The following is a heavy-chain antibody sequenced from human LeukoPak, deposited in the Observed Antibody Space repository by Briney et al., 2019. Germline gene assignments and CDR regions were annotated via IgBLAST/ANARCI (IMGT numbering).Heavy chain of an antibody. CDR1: GCTFNSYA. CDR3: ARDKWVYSGSYYEQFDI. Sequence: GSSVKVSCKASGCTFNSYAISWVRQAPGQRREWMGRNIPIFGIANYAQKFQGRVTITADKSTSTAYMELSSLRSEDTAVYYCARDKWVYSGSYYEQFDIWCRGTMVTVSS. D-gene: IGHD1-26*01. V-gene: IGHV1-69*04. J-gene: IGHJ3*02. CDR2: NIPIFGIA.